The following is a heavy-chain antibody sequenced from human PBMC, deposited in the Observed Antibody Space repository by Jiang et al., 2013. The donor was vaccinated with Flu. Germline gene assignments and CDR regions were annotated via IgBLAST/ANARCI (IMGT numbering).Heavy chain of an antibody. J-gene: IGHJ6*03. D-gene: IGHD6-13*01. CDR3: ARAPSSSWGYYYFYMDV. V-gene: IGHV1-69*01. CDR1: GGTFSNYG. CDR2: IIPKFGTS. Sequence: PGSSVKVSCKAPGGTFSNYGISWVRQAPGQGLEWVGGIIPKFGTSDYAQKFQGRVTITADESTSTAYMELSSLRSEDTAVYFCARAPSSSWGYYYFYMDVWGKGTTVTVSS.